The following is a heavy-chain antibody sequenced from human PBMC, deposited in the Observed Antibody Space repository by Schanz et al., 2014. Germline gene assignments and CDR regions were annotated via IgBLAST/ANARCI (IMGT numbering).Heavy chain of an antibody. CDR3: ARDGVGTTPSNDAYYYYAMDV. Sequence: ESGGGLVQPGESLRLSCEASGFTLRAYTMNWVRQAPGNGLEWLSSISSGATAIYYADSVKGRFSISRDDGNNALYLQMSSLRHAEPPMYSCARDGVGTTPSNDAYYYYAMDVWGPGTTVTVSS. CDR2: ISSGATAI. J-gene: IGHJ6*02. CDR1: GFTLRAYT. V-gene: IGHV3-48*02. D-gene: IGHD1-26*01.